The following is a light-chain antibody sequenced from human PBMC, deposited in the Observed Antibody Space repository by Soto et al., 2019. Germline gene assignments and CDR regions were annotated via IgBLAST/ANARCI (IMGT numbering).Light chain of an antibody. CDR1: SSDVGNYNF. CDR2: EVS. V-gene: IGLV2-23*02. J-gene: IGLJ3*02. Sequence: QSVLTQPASVSGSPGQSITISCTGTSSDVGNYNFVSWYQQHPDKAPKLMIYEVSKRPSGVSTRFSGSKSGNTASLTISGLQAEDEAHYYCCSYAGSTTWVFGGGTKVTVL. CDR3: CSYAGSTTWV.